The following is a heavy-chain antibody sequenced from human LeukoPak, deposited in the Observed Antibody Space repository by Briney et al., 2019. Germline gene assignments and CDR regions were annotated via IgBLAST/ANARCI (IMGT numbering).Heavy chain of an antibody. Sequence: SETLSLTCAVYGGSFSGYYRSWIRQPPGKGLEWIGEINHSGSTNYNPSLKSRVTISVDTSKNQFSLKLSSVTAADTAVYYCARSSGSYESWGQGTLVTVSS. CDR1: GGSFSGYY. CDR2: INHSGST. V-gene: IGHV4-34*01. CDR3: ARSSGSYES. D-gene: IGHD1-26*01. J-gene: IGHJ5*02.